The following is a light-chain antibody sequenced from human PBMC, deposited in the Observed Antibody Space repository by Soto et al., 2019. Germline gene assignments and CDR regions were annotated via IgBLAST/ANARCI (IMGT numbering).Light chain of an antibody. CDR1: QDIINY. V-gene: IGKV1-27*01. CDR2: RAS. Sequence: DIQMTQSPSSLSASVGDRVTITCRASQDIINYLAWYQQKPGTVPKLLIYRASTSQSGVPSRFSGSGSGTDFTLTISSLQPEDVATYYCQRYNSVPITFGQGTRLEI. J-gene: IGKJ5*01. CDR3: QRYNSVPIT.